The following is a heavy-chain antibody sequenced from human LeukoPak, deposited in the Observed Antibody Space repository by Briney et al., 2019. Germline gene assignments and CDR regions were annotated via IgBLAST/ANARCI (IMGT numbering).Heavy chain of an antibody. J-gene: IGHJ4*02. CDR3: AGGGTGYIDY. D-gene: IGHD6-25*01. CDR2: IYHSGSA. V-gene: IGHV4-4*02. CDR1: GDXISSNNR. Sequence: SGTLSLTCVVSGDXISSNNRWSWVRQPPGKGLEWIGEIYHSGSANYNPSLKSRVTISVDKSKNQFSLKLSSVTAADTAVYYCAGGGTGYIDYWGQGTLVTVSS.